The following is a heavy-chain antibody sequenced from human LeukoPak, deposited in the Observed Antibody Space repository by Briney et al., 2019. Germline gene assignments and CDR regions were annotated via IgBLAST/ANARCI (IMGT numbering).Heavy chain of an antibody. V-gene: IGHV4-34*01. CDR2: INHSGST. CDR1: GGSFSGYY. D-gene: IGHD4-4*01. J-gene: IGHJ6*02. CDR3: ARGTVPYYYYGMDV. Sequence: PSETLSLTCAVYGGSFSGYYWSWIRQPPGKGLEWIGEINHSGSTNYNPSLKSRVTISVDTSKNQFSLKLSSVTAADTAVYYRARGTVPYYYYGMDVWGQGTTVTVSS.